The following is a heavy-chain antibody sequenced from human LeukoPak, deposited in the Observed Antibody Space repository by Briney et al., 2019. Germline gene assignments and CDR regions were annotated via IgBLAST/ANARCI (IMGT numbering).Heavy chain of an antibody. CDR1: GASISDYY. Sequence: PSETLSLTCIVSGASISDYYWSWIRQPAGKGLEWIGRIDTSGSTNYKPSLKSRLTMSVDTSKRQFSLRLTSVTAADTAVYYCARVGYYYGSGSREYYFDYWGQGTLVTVSS. CDR2: IDTSGST. V-gene: IGHV4-4*07. J-gene: IGHJ4*02. CDR3: ARVGYYYGSGSREYYFDY. D-gene: IGHD3-10*01.